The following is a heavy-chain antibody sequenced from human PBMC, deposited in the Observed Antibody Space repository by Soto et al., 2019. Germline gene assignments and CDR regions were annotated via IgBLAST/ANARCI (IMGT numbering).Heavy chain of an antibody. J-gene: IGHJ4*02. CDR1: GYTFSGYY. CDR3: AREGATTGHYFDY. Sequence: ASVKVSCKASGYTFSGYYMHWMRQAPGQGLEWMGWINPSSGDTKYAQKFQGWVTMTRDTSISTAYMELSRLKSDDTAVYYCAREGATTGHYFDYWGQGTLVTVYS. CDR2: INPSSGDT. D-gene: IGHD1-1*01. V-gene: IGHV1-2*04.